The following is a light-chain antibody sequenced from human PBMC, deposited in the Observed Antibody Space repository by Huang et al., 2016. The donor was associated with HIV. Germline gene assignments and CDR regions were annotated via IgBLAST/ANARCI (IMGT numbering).Light chain of an antibody. Sequence: DIQMTQSPSSLSASGGDRVTITCPASQDISNYLNWYQQKPGKAPKLLIYDASNLETGVPSRFSGSGSGTDFTFTISSLQPEDIATYYCQQYDNFPLTFGGGTKVEIK. CDR3: QQYDNFPLT. V-gene: IGKV1-33*01. J-gene: IGKJ4*01. CDR2: DAS. CDR1: QDISNY.